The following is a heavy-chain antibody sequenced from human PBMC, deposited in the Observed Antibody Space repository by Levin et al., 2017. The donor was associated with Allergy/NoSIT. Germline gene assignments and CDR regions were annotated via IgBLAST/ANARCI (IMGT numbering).Heavy chain of an antibody. D-gene: IGHD3-16*01. Sequence: GGSLRLSCAGSGFTFSTYGMHWVRQAPGKGLEWVTVISYDESNKEYIDSVKGRFTISRDNSKNTLYLHMNSLRVDDTAVYFCAKGTSEDYVWGGLWGLDVWGQGTTVTVSS. CDR3: AKGTSEDYVWGGLWGLDV. J-gene: IGHJ6*02. CDR1: GFTFSTYG. V-gene: IGHV3-30*18. CDR2: ISYDESNK.